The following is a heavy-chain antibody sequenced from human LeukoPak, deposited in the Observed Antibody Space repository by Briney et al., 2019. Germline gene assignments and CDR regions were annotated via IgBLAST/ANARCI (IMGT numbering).Heavy chain of an antibody. CDR3: ARVQSAYYYYYGMDV. J-gene: IGHJ6*02. Sequence: GGSLRLSCAASGFTFNSYGMHWVRQAPGKGLEWVAVIWYDGGNKYYADSVKGRFTISRDNSKNTLYLQMNSLRAEDTAVYYCARVQSAYYYYYGMDVWGQGTTVTVSS. CDR2: IWYDGGNK. V-gene: IGHV3-33*01. CDR1: GFTFNSYG.